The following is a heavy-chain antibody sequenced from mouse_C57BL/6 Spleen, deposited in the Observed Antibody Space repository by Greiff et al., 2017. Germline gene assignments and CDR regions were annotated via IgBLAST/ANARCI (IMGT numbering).Heavy chain of an antibody. J-gene: IGHJ4*01. Sequence: VQLKESGPELVKPGASVKMSCKASGYTFTDYNMHWVKQSHGKSLEWIVYINPNNGGTSYNQKFKGKATLTVNKSSSTASMERRRLTSEDSAVYYCARQWLLNAMDYWGQGTSVTVSS. CDR1: GYTFTDYN. CDR2: INPNNGGT. V-gene: IGHV1-22*01. D-gene: IGHD2-3*01. CDR3: ARQWLLNAMDY.